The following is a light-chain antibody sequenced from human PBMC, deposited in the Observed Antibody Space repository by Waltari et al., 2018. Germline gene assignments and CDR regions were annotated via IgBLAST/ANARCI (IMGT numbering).Light chain of an antibody. CDR1: QNVRTY. J-gene: IGKJ4*01. V-gene: IGKV3-11*01. Sequence: EIVLTQSPATLSLSPGERATLSCRASQNVRTYLAWFQHRPGQAPRPLLYDASNRATDVPARFTGSGSGTDFTLTISSLQPEDFALYYCQERSNWPGGAFGGGTKVELK. CDR2: DAS. CDR3: QERSNWPGGA.